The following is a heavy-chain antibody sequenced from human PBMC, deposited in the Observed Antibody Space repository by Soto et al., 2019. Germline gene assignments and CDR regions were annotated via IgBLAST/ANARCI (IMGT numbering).Heavy chain of an antibody. V-gene: IGHV3-15*01. CDR2: IKSKTDGGTT. J-gene: IGHJ6*02. CDR1: GFTFSNAW. D-gene: IGHD6-13*01. Sequence: PVGSLRLSCAASGFTFSNAWMSWVRQAPGKGLEWVGRIKSKTDGGTTDYAAPVKGRFTISRDDSKNTLYLQMNSLKTEDTAVYYCTTDVVAAGTDYYYYGMDVWGQGTTVTVSS. CDR3: TTDVVAAGTDYYYYGMDV.